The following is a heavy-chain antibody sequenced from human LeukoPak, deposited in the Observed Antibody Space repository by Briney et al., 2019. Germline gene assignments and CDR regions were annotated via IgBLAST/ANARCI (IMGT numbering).Heavy chain of an antibody. CDR1: GFTFSSYA. CDR2: ISGSGGST. J-gene: IGHJ4*02. CDR3: AKDLGVVVARYYFDY. V-gene: IGHV3-23*01. Sequence: GGSLRLSCAASGFTFSSYAMSWVRQAPGKGLEWVSAISGSGGSTYYADSVKGRFTISRDNSKNTLYLQMNSLRAEDTAVYYCAKDLGVVVARYYFDYWGQGTLVTVSS. D-gene: IGHD2-15*01.